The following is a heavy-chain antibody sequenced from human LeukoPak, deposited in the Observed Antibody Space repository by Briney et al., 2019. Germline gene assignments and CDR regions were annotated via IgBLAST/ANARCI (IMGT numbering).Heavy chain of an antibody. V-gene: IGHV4-31*03. J-gene: IGHJ3*02. CDR3: ARDDVAFDI. CDR1: GGSISSGGYY. CDR2: INHSGST. Sequence: PSETLSLTCTVSGGSISSGGYYWSWIRQHPGKGLEWIGEINHSGSTNYNPSLKSRVTISVDTSKNQFSLKLSSVTAADTAVYYCARDDVAFDIWGQGTMVTVSS.